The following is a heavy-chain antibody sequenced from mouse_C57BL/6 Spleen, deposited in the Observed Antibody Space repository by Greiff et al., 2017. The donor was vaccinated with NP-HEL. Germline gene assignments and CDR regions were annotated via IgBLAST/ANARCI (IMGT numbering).Heavy chain of an antibody. Sequence: QVQLQQSGAELVKPGASVKISCKASGYAFSSHWMNWVKQRPGKGLEWIGQIYPGDGDTNYNGKFKGKATLTADKSSSTAYMQLSSLTSEDSAVYFCARRDSNFYFDYWGQGTTLTVSS. V-gene: IGHV1-80*01. J-gene: IGHJ2*01. CDR3: ARRDSNFYFDY. D-gene: IGHD2-5*01. CDR2: IYPGDGDT. CDR1: GYAFSSHW.